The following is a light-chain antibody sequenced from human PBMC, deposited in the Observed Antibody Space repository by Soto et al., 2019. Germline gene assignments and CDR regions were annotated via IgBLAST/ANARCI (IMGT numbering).Light chain of an antibody. CDR2: EVN. CDR3: SSYAGANNWV. J-gene: IGLJ3*02. CDR1: SSDVGSHGY. V-gene: IGLV2-8*01. Sequence: QSALTQPPSASGSPGQSVTISCTGTSSDVGSHGYVSWYQQHPGKAPKLMLYEVNNRPSGVPDRFSGSKSGNTASLTVSGLQAEDEGNYYCSSYAGANNWVFGGGTKVTVL.